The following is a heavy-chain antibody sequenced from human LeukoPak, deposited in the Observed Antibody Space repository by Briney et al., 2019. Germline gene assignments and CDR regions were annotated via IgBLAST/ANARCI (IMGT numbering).Heavy chain of an antibody. CDR2: IKQEGSEK. CDR1: GFTLISYL. D-gene: IGHD6-13*01. V-gene: IGHV3-7*01. Sequence: PGGSLRVSCAASGFTLISYLMSWVRPAPGKGLEWVGNIKQEGSEKYYVDSVKGLFTISRDNAKNSLYLQMNSLRAEDTAVYYCARERIAARNWFDPWGQGTLVTVSS. CDR3: ARERIAARNWFDP. J-gene: IGHJ5*02.